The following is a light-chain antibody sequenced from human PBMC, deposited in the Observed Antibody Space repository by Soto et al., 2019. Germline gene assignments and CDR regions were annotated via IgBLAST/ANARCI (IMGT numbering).Light chain of an antibody. Sequence: EIVLTQSPATLSLSPGERATLSCRASQTVSNYLAWYQQKPGQAPRLLIYDASNRATGIQARFSGSGSGTESTLTISSLEPEDFAVYYCQQRSDWPTCGQGTKVDIK. CDR1: QTVSNY. CDR2: DAS. CDR3: QQRSDWPT. V-gene: IGKV3-11*01. J-gene: IGKJ1*01.